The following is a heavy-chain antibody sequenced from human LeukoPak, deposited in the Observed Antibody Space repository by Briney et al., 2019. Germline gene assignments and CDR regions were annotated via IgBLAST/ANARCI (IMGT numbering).Heavy chain of an antibody. J-gene: IGHJ4*02. Sequence: ASVKVSCKASGYTFTSYGISWVRQAPGQGLEWMGWISACNGNTNYAQKLQGRVTMTTHKSTSTAYMELRSLRSDDTAVYYCARDLLVSGPEQLLFFSYWGQGTLVTVSS. D-gene: IGHD2-2*01. V-gene: IGHV1-18*04. CDR1: GYTFTSYG. CDR2: ISACNGNT. CDR3: ARDLLVSGPEQLLFFSY.